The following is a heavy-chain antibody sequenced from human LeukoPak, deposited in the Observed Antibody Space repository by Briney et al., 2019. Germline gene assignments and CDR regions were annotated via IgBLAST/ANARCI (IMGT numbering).Heavy chain of an antibody. D-gene: IGHD5-12*01. Sequence: GGSLRLSCAASGFTFSSYGMHWVRQAPGKGLEWVAVISYDGSNKYYADSVKGRFTISRDNSKNTLYLQMNSLRAEDTAVYYCAKDRRPKATNLYFDYWGQGTLVTVSS. V-gene: IGHV3-30*18. CDR2: ISYDGSNK. CDR3: AKDRRPKATNLYFDY. J-gene: IGHJ4*02. CDR1: GFTFSSYG.